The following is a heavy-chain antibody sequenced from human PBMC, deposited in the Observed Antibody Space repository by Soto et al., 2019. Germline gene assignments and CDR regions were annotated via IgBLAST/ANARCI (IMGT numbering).Heavy chain of an antibody. V-gene: IGHV4-59*01. CDR3: ARMYYDILTGYYGFVSAFDI. J-gene: IGHJ3*02. CDR2: IYYSGST. CDR1: GGSISSYY. Sequence: PSETLSLTCTVSGGSISSYYWSWIRQPPGKGLERIGYIYYSGSTNYNPSLKSRVTISVDTSKNQFSLKLSSVTAADTAVYYCARMYYDILTGYYGFVSAFDIWGQGTMVTVSS. D-gene: IGHD3-9*01.